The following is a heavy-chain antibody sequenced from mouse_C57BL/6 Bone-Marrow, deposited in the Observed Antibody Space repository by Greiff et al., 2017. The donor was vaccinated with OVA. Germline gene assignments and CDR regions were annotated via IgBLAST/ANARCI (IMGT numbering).Heavy chain of an antibody. CDR3: ARSYYGSSYWYFDV. J-gene: IGHJ1*03. V-gene: IGHV1-52*01. CDR2: IDPSDSET. CDR1: GYTFTSYW. D-gene: IGHD1-1*01. Sequence: VQLQQPGAELVRPGSSVKLSCKASGYTFTSYWMHWVKQRPIPGLEWIGNIDPSDSETHYNQKFKDKATLTVDKSSSTAYMQLSSLTSEDSAVYYCARSYYGSSYWYFDVWGTGTTVTVSS.